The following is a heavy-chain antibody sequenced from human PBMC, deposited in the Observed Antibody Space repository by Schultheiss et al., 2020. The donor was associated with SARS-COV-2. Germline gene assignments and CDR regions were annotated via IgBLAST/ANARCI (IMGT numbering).Heavy chain of an antibody. CDR1: GFTFSSYE. D-gene: IGHD4-17*01. V-gene: IGHV3-64*04. CDR2: ISSNGGST. CDR3: ARGGEARFDY. Sequence: GGSLRLSCAASGFTFSSYEFDWVRQAPGKGLEYVSAISSNGGSTYYADSVKGRFTISRDNSKNTLYLQMNSLRAEDTAVYYCARGGEARFDYWGQGTLVTVSS. J-gene: IGHJ4*02.